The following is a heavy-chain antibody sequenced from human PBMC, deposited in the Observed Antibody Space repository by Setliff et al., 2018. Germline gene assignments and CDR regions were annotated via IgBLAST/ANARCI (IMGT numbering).Heavy chain of an antibody. J-gene: IGHJ4*02. CDR1: GDSISRSTYY. V-gene: IGHV4-39*01. CDR2: VDHSGNT. Sequence: SETLSLTCTVSGDSISRSTYYWGWIRQSPGKGLDWIGTVDHSGNTFYNPSLKSRVTISVDTVKNQFSLKLTSVSAADTAVYYCARRDSTGFYGYSFDFWGQGTLVTVSS. CDR3: ARRDSTGFYGYSFDF. D-gene: IGHD3-22*01.